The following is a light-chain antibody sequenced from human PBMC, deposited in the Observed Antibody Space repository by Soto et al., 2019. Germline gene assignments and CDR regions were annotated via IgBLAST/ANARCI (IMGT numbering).Light chain of an antibody. CDR3: LQVDVYPWT. CDR1: QGISSY. Sequence: AIRMTQSPSSLSASTGDRVTITCRASQGISSYLAWYQQKPGKAPKLLIYAASTLQSGVPSRFSGSGSGTDFTLTISSLQPEDFATYYCLQVDVYPWTFGQGTKVDIK. J-gene: IGKJ1*01. V-gene: IGKV1-8*01. CDR2: AAS.